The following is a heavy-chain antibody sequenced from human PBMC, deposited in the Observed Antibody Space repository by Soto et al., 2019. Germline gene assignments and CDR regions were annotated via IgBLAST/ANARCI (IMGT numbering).Heavy chain of an antibody. CDR3: AKSKGVGLLVDAFDI. CDR1: GDTFHSHA. Sequence: QVQLVQSGAEVKKPGSSVKVSCKVSGDTFHSHAITWVRQAPGQGLEWMGQIIPMFGTANYAQKFQDRVTVTADTSISTGYMELRSLGSEDTAVYYCAKSKGVGLLVDAFDIWGQGTMGTVSS. CDR2: IIPMFGTA. J-gene: IGHJ3*02. V-gene: IGHV1-69*06. D-gene: IGHD2-15*01.